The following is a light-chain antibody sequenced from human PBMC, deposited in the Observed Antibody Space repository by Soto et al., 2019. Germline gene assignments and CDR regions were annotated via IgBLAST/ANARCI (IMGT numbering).Light chain of an antibody. CDR1: NSNVGNNT. V-gene: IGLV1-44*01. J-gene: IGLJ1*01. Sequence: QLVLTQPPSASGTPGQRVTISCSGSNSNVGNNTVNWYQQLPGTAPKLLIESNNERPSGVPDRFSGSKSATSASLAISGLQSEDEADYYCSSYAITSTPFVFGTGTKVTVL. CDR3: SSYAITSTPFV. CDR2: SNN.